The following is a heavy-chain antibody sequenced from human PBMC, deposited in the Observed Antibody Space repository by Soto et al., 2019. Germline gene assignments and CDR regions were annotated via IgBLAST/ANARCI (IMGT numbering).Heavy chain of an antibody. V-gene: IGHV4-39*01. J-gene: IGHJ5*01. D-gene: IGHD3-10*02. CDR1: GGSISSSSYY. CDR3: ARQVFGELWSWLDP. Sequence: SETLSLTCTVSGGSISSSSYYWGWIRQPPGKGLEWIGSIYYSGSTYYNPSLKSRVTISVDTSKNQFSLKLSSVTAADTAVYYCARQVFGELWSWLDPWGQGTMVTVSS. CDR2: IYYSGST.